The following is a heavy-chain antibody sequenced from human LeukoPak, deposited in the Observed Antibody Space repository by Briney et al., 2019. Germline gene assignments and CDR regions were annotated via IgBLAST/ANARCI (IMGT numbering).Heavy chain of an antibody. Sequence: SETLSLTCTVSGGSISSSSYYWGWIRQPPGKGLEWIGSIYYSGSTYYNPSLKSRVTISADTSKNQFSLKLSSVTAADTAVYYCARRNQYYDFWSGYYFDYWGQGTLVTVSS. J-gene: IGHJ4*02. CDR3: ARRNQYYDFWSGYYFDY. CDR1: GGSISSSSYY. CDR2: IYYSGST. V-gene: IGHV4-39*01. D-gene: IGHD3-3*01.